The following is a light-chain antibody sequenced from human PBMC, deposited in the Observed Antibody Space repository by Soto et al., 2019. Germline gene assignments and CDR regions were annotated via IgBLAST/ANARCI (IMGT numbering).Light chain of an antibody. CDR1: QSISSW. J-gene: IGKJ3*01. V-gene: IGKV1-5*03. CDR3: QQYNSYST. CDR2: KAS. Sequence: DIQMTQSPSTLSASVGDRVTITCRASQSISSWLAWYQQKPGKAPKLLIYKASSLESGVPSRFSGSGSGTAVTLTSSSPQPDEFATYYCQQYNSYSTVGPGTKVDIK.